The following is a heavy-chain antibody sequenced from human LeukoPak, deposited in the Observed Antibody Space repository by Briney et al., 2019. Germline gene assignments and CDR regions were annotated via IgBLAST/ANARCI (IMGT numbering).Heavy chain of an antibody. D-gene: IGHD2-21*02. J-gene: IGHJ4*02. CDR2: INPNSGGT. Sequence: GASAKVSCKASGYTFTGYYMHWVRQAPGQGLEWMGWINPNSGGTNYAQKFQGRVTMTRDTSISTAYMELSRLRSDDTAVYYCAGGDDVGLYTFDYWGQGTLVTVSS. CDR3: AGGDDVGLYTFDY. V-gene: IGHV1-2*02. CDR1: GYTFTGYY.